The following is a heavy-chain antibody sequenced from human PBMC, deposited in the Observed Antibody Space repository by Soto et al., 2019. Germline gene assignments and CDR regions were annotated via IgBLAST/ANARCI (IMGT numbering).Heavy chain of an antibody. D-gene: IGHD3-22*01. V-gene: IGHV3-30-3*01. CDR1: GFTFSSHA. CDR3: ARGTYYYDSSGQNFDY. J-gene: IGHJ4*02. CDR2: ISYDGSNK. Sequence: GGSLRLSCAASGFTFSSHAMHWVRQAPGKGLEWVAVISYDGSNKYYADSVKGRFTISRDNSKNTLYLQMNSLRAEDTAVYYCARGTYYYDSSGQNFDYWGQGTLVTVSS.